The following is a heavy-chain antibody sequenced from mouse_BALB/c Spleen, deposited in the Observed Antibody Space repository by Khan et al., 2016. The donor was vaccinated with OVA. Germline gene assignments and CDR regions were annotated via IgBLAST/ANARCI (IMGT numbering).Heavy chain of an antibody. J-gene: IGHJ3*01. V-gene: IGHV3-2*02. CDR2: INYSGST. CDR3: ARGVRLTY. Sequence: EVQLQESGPGLVKPSQSLSLTCTVTGYSITSDYAWNWIRQFPGNKLEWMGYINYSGSTSYHPSLKSRISFTRDTSKNQFFLQLNSVTTEDTATYYCARGVRLTYWGQGTLVTVSA. D-gene: IGHD2-14*01. CDR1: GYSITSDYA.